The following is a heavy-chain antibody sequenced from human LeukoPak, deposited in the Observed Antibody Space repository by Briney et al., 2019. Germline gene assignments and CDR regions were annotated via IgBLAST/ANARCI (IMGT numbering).Heavy chain of an antibody. J-gene: IGHJ5*02. CDR1: GGFISSYY. D-gene: IGHD4-17*01. CDR3: ARLYGDYA. Sequence: SDTLSLTCTVSGGFISSYYWRWIRQPPGKGLECIGYIYYSGSTNYNPSLKSRVTISVDTSKNQFSLKLSSVTAADTAVYYCARLYGDYAWGQGTLVTVSS. V-gene: IGHV4-59*07. CDR2: IYYSGST.